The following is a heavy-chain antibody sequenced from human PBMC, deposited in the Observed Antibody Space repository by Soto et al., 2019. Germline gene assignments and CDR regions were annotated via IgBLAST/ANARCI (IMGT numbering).Heavy chain of an antibody. CDR1: RYSFSSYW. CDR2: IDPSDSYT. V-gene: IGHV5-10-1*01. Sequence: GEALKISYKGSRYSFSSYWISWVRQMPGKGLEWMGRIDPSDSYTNYSPSFQGHVTISADKSTSTAYLQWSSLKASDTAIYYCARTKWGSFYFFDLRAQGSPVIVSS. D-gene: IGHD7-27*01. J-gene: IGHJ4*02. CDR3: ARTKWGSFYFFDL.